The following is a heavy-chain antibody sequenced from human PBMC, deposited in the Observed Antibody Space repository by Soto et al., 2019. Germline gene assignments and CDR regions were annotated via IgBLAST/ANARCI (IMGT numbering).Heavy chain of an antibody. Sequence: PGESLKISCKASGFTFSSYSLGWVRHMPGKGLQWMGNIFSSAPSAKYSPSFVGQVTISVDRSINTAYLQWSSLKASDTAIYYCGTWRGSSWFDYWGPGTLVTVS. V-gene: IGHV5-51*01. D-gene: IGHD2-2*01. CDR3: GTWRGSSWFDY. CDR1: GFTFSSYS. J-gene: IGHJ4*02. CDR2: IFSSAPSA.